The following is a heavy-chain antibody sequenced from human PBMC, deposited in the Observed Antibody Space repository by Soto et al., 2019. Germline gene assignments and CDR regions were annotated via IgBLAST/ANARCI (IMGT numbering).Heavy chain of an antibody. CDR1: GFTFRSYA. CDR2: ISGSGGST. D-gene: IGHD2-2*01. V-gene: IGHV3-23*01. J-gene: IGHJ5*02. Sequence: GGSLRLSCAASGFTFRSYAMSWVRQAPGKGLEWVSAISGSGGSTYYADSVKGRFTISRDNSKNTLYLQMNSLRAEDTAVYYCAKAYCSSTSCQNWFDPWGQGTLVTVSS. CDR3: AKAYCSSTSCQNWFDP.